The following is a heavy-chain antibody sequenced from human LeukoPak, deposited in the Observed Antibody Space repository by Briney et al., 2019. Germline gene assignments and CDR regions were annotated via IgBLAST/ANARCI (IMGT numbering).Heavy chain of an antibody. CDR2: ISYDGSNK. CDR1: GFTFSSYG. D-gene: IGHD4-11*01. V-gene: IGHV3-30*03. Sequence: PGRSLRLSCAASGFTFSSYGMHWVRQAPGKGLEWVAVISYDGSNKYYADSVKGRFTISRDNSKNTLYLQMNSLRSDDTAVYYCARAVDGEEYSNYYGTATDYYMDVWGKGTTVTVSS. J-gene: IGHJ6*03. CDR3: ARAVDGEEYSNYYGTATDYYMDV.